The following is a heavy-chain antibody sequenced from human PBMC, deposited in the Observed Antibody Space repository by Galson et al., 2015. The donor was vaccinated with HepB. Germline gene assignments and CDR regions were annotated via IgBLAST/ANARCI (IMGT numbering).Heavy chain of an antibody. CDR2: ISYDGSNK. D-gene: IGHD5-18*01. V-gene: IGHV3-30-3*01. Sequence: SLRLSCAASGFTFSSYAMHWVRQAPGKGLEWVAGISYDGSNKYYADSVKGRFTISRDNSKNTLYLQMNSLRAEDTAVYYCARDLGALTARYSYGYDLDYYYGMDVWGQGTTVTVSS. CDR3: ARDLGALTARYSYGYDLDYYYGMDV. J-gene: IGHJ6*02. CDR1: GFTFSSYA.